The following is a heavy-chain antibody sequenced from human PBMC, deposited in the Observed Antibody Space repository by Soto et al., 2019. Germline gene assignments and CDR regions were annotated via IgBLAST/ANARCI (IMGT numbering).Heavy chain of an antibody. Sequence: QVQLVQSGAEVKKPGPSVKVSCKASGGTFSSYAISWVRQAPGQGLEWMGGIIPIFGTANYAQKLQGRVTITADESTNTAYMELSSLRSDDTAVYYCTRDRGRRYNDGRGYYYSAYWGQGTLVTVSS. V-gene: IGHV1-69*01. J-gene: IGHJ4*02. CDR3: TRDRGRRYNDGRGYYYSAY. CDR1: GGTFSSYA. D-gene: IGHD3-22*01. CDR2: IIPIFGTA.